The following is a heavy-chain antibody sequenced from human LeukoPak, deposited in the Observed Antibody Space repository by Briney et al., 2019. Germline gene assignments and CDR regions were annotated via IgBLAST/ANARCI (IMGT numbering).Heavy chain of an antibody. Sequence: PSETLSLTCTVSGGSISSGGYYWSWIRQHPGKGLEWIGYIYYSGSTYYNPSLKSRVTISVDTSKNQFPLKLSSVTAADTAVYYCARVSQLRGGLFDYWGQGTLVTVSS. D-gene: IGHD1-7*01. V-gene: IGHV4-31*03. CDR1: GGSISSGGYY. CDR3: ARVSQLRGGLFDY. J-gene: IGHJ4*02. CDR2: IYYSGST.